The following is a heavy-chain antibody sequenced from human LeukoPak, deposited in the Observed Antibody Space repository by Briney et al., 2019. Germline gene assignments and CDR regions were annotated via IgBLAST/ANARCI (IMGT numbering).Heavy chain of an antibody. Sequence: PSETLSLTCTVSGGSIGSYYWSWIRQPPGKGLEWIGYIYYSGSTNYNPSLKSRVTISVDTSKNQFSLKLSSVTAADTAVYYCARHGSSGFDYWGQGTLVTVSS. J-gene: IGHJ4*02. CDR1: GGSIGSYY. V-gene: IGHV4-59*08. CDR2: IYYSGST. D-gene: IGHD6-19*01. CDR3: ARHGSSGFDY.